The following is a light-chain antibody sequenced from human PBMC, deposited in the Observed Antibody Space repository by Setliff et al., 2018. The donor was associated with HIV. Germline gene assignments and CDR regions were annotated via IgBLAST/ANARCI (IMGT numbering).Light chain of an antibody. V-gene: IGLV1-44*01. Sequence: QRLTISCSGSRSNIGSNNVNWFQQLPGTAPKLLIYSYDQRPSGVPDRFSGSKSDNTASLTVSGLQTEDEADYYCYSYAGNNFYVFGSGTKVTVL. CDR1: RSNIGSNN. CDR3: YSYAGNNFYV. J-gene: IGLJ1*01. CDR2: SYD.